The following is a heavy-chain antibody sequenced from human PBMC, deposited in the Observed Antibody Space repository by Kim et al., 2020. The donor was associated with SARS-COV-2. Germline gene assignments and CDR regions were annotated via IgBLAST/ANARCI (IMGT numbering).Heavy chain of an antibody. Sequence: TNYAQRFRGRVTVTRDTSPRPLYMELTSLRSEDTAVYYCAREGESLKHFDYWGQGTLVTVSS. V-gene: IGHV1-46*01. CDR3: AREGESLKHFDY. CDR2: T. J-gene: IGHJ4*02. D-gene: IGHD3-16*01.